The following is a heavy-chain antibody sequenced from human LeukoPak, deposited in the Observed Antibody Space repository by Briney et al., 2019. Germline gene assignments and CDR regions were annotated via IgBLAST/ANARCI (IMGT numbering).Heavy chain of an antibody. CDR3: ARDHYFDY. CDR1: GFTFSSYG. Sequence: QPGRSLRLSCAASGFTFSSYGMHWVRQAPGKGLEWVAVITYDGSNEYYADSVKGRFTISRDNSKNTVYLQMNSLRGDDTAVYYCARDHYFDYWGQGTLVTVSS. J-gene: IGHJ4*02. V-gene: IGHV3-30*03. CDR2: ITYDGSNE.